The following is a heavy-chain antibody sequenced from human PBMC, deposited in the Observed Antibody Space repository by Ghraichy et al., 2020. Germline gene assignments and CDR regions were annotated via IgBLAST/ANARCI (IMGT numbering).Heavy chain of an antibody. CDR2: IYYSGST. CDR3: ARGGTHDKTGWYEAAPKFDY. D-gene: IGHD6-19*01. V-gene: IGHV4-38-2*01. CDR1: GYSISSGYY. Sequence: SETLSLTCAVSGYSISSGYYWGWIRQPPGKGLEWIGSIYYSGSTYYNPSLKSRVTKSVDTSKNQFSLKLSSVTAADTAVYYCARGGTHDKTGWYEAAPKFDYWGQGTLVTVSS. J-gene: IGHJ4*02.